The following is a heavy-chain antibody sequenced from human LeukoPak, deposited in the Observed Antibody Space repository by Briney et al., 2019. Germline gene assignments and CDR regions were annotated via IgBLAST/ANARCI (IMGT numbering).Heavy chain of an antibody. V-gene: IGHV4-31*03. J-gene: IGHJ4*02. CDR3: ARTYCSGGGCSRYFDY. CDR2: IYYSGST. D-gene: IGHD2-15*01. Sequence: SETLSLTCTVSGGSISSGGYYWSWIRQHPGKGLEWIGYIYYSGSTYYNPSLKSRVTISVDTSKNQFSLKLSSVTAADTAVYYCARTYCSGGGCSRYFDYWGQGSLVTVSS. CDR1: GGSISSGGYY.